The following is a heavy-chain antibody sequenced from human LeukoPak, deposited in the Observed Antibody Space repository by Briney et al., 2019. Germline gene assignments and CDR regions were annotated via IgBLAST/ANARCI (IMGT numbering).Heavy chain of an antibody. D-gene: IGHD5-18*01. CDR2: INGDGTST. J-gene: IGHJ4*02. V-gene: IGHV3-74*01. CDR1: GFTFSTCW. CDR3: ARSGGYNRLDY. Sequence: GGSLRLSCAASGFTFSTCWMYWFRHAPRRGLVWVSSINGDGTSTSYADSVKGRFTISRDNAENTLYLQMSSLRAEDTAVYYCARSGGYNRLDYWGQGTLVTVSS.